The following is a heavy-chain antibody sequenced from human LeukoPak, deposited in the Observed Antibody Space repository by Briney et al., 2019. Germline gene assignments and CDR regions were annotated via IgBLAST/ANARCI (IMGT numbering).Heavy chain of an antibody. Sequence: PSETLSLICNVPGDSINNYYWSWVRQPPGKGLEWIGYIYYSGSTNYNPTLKSRVTISKDPSKKQVALKLTSVTAADAAVYYCARGSNWPDPWGQGTLVTVSS. CDR3: ARGSNWPDP. V-gene: IGHV4-59*01. J-gene: IGHJ5*02. D-gene: IGHD6-6*01. CDR1: GDSINNYY. CDR2: IYYSGST.